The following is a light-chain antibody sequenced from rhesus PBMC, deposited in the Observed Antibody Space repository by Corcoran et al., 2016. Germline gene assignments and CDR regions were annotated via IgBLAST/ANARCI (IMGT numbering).Light chain of an antibody. Sequence: EIVMTQSPATLSLSPGERATLSCRASQSVSSNLAWYQQKPGQAPSLLIYGTSNRATGIPDRFSGRGSGTAFTLHIRSLEPEDFAVYYCQQFNNWPLTFGGGTKVEIK. V-gene: IGKV3-42*03. CDR3: QQFNNWPLT. J-gene: IGKJ4*01. CDR1: QSVSSN. CDR2: GTS.